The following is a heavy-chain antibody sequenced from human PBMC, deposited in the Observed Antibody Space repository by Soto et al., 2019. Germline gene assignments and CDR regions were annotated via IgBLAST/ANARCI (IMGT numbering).Heavy chain of an antibody. Sequence: PSETLSLTCVVSGGSLSSYYWSWIRQPPGKGLEWIGYIYYTGSTNYNPSLKSRVTISIDMSKNQFSLKLNSVTAADTAVYYCARIKSSTLDYWGQGTLVTVSS. V-gene: IGHV4-59*01. CDR2: IYYTGST. CDR3: ARIKSSTLDY. D-gene: IGHD6-19*01. CDR1: GGSLSSYY. J-gene: IGHJ4*02.